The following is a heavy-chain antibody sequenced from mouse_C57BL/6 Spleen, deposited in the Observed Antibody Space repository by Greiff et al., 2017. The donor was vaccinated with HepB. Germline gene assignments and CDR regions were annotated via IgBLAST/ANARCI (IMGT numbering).Heavy chain of an antibody. CDR2: IYPRSGNT. CDR3: ARFDYEGFAY. Sequence: VKLQESGAELARPGASVKLSCKASGYTFTSYGISWVKQRTGQGLEWIGEIYPRSGNTYYNEKFKGKATLTADKSSSTAYMELRSLTSEDSAVYFCARFDYEGFAYWGQGTLVTVSA. D-gene: IGHD2-4*01. V-gene: IGHV1-81*01. CDR1: GYTFTSYG. J-gene: IGHJ3*01.